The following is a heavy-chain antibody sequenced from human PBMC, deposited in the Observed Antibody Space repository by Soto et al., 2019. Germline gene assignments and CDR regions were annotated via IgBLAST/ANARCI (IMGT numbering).Heavy chain of an antibody. D-gene: IGHD3-3*01. Sequence: GGSLRLSCAASGFTFSSYGMHWVRQAPGKGLEWVAVISYDGSNKYYADSVKGRFTISRDNSKNTLYLQMNSLRAEDTAVYYCARDQGITTFGVYSMYYYGMDVWGQGTTVTVSS. CDR1: GFTFSSYG. CDR3: ARDQGITTFGVYSMYYYGMDV. V-gene: IGHV3-30*03. J-gene: IGHJ6*02. CDR2: ISYDGSNK.